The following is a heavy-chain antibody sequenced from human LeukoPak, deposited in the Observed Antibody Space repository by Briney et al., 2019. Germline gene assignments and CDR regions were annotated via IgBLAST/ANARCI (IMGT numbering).Heavy chain of an antibody. CDR2: ISSGSSYI. J-gene: IGHJ4*02. D-gene: IGHD4-17*01. V-gene: IGHV3-21*01. CDR3: ASLTVTTTLPLDY. CDR1: GFTFSTYS. Sequence: GGSLRLSCAASGFTFSTYSMNWVRQAPGMGLEWVSSISSGSSYIYYADSVKGRFTVSRDNAKNSLSLQMNTLRAEDTCVYYCASLTVTTTLPLDYWGQGTLVTVSS.